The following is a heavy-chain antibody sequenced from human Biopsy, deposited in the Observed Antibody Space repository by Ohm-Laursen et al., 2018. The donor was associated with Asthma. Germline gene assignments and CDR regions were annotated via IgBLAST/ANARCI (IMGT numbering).Heavy chain of an antibody. CDR3: ARAQDYYDSRGYYRSLDY. D-gene: IGHD3-22*01. CDR2: IYYSGST. CDR1: YGSITSGGYY. J-gene: IGHJ4*02. Sequence: TLSLTCTVSYGSITSGGYYWTWIRQHPGKGLEWIGFIYYSGSTYYNPSLKSRVSISIDTSKNQFSLKLSSVTAADTAVYYCARAQDYYDSRGYYRSLDYWGQGTPVTVSS. V-gene: IGHV4-31*03.